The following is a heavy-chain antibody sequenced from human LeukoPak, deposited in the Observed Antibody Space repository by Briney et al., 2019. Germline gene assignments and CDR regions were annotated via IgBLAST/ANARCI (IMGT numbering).Heavy chain of an antibody. Sequence: GGSLRLSCAASGFTFSNYGMHWVRQAPGKGLEWVAFIRYDGSNKYNGDSVKGRFTISRDNSKNTLYLQMNSLRAEDTAMYYCARGPGDRLYSSSWYWYWGQGTLVTVSS. CDR1: GFTFSNYG. D-gene: IGHD6-13*01. CDR3: ARGPGDRLYSSSWYWY. CDR2: IRYDGSNK. J-gene: IGHJ4*02. V-gene: IGHV3-30*02.